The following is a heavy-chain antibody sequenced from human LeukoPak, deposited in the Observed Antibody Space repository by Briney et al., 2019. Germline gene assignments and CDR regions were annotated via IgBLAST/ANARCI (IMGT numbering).Heavy chain of an antibody. CDR2: IYYSGST. Sequence: SETLSLTCTVSGVSISSYYWSWIRQPPGKGLEWIGYIYYSGSTNYNPSLKSRVTISLDTSKNQFSLKLSSVTAADTAVYYCATFGGLPNAFDVWGQGTRVSVSS. CDR3: ATFGGLPNAFDV. V-gene: IGHV4-59*01. D-gene: IGHD4-11*01. CDR1: GVSISSYY. J-gene: IGHJ3*01.